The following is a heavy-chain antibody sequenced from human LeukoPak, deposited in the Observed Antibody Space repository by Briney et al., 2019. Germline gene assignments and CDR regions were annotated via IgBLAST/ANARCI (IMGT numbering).Heavy chain of an antibody. CDR2: ISYDGSNK. CDR1: GFTFSSYG. V-gene: IGHV3-30*18. Sequence: GRSLRLSCAASGFTFSSYGMHWVRQAPGKGLEWVAVISYDGSNKYYADSVKGRFTISRDNSKNTLYLQMNSLRAEDTAVYYCAKDGWFDPWGQGTWSPSPQ. J-gene: IGHJ5*02. CDR3: AKDGWFDP.